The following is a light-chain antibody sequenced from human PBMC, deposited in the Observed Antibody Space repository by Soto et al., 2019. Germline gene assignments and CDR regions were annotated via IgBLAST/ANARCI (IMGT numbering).Light chain of an antibody. J-gene: IGKJ4*01. CDR2: GAS. V-gene: IGKV1-39*01. CDR3: QQTYSDIS. Sequence: DVRMTQSPSSLSASVGDTITITCRASRTINTYLNWFQQKPGEPPRLLIYGASTLHDGVPSRFSGSGSGAGFTLTISGLQPEDFASYHCQQTYSDISFGGGTKVDIK. CDR1: RTINTY.